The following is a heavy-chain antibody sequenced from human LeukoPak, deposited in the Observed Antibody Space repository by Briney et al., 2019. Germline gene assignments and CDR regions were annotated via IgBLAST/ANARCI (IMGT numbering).Heavy chain of an antibody. V-gene: IGHV4-59*04. D-gene: IGHD3-10*01. J-gene: IGHJ4*02. CDR3: ARVLDYYGSGTRDFDY. Sequence: SETLSLTRTVSGGSISSYYWSWIRQPPGKGLEWIGSMYHSGTTSYNPSLKSRVTMSVDTSKNQYSLKLSSVTAADTAVYYCARVLDYYGSGTRDFDYWGQGTLVTVSS. CDR2: MYHSGTT. CDR1: GGSISSYY.